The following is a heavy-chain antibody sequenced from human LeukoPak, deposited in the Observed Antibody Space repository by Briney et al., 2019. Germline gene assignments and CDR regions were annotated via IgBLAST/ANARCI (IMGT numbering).Heavy chain of an antibody. CDR2: ISGSGGSR. D-gene: IGHD3-3*01. J-gene: IGHJ4*02. Sequence: GGSLRLSCAVSGFTFSSYAMNWVRQAPGKGLEWVSGISGSGGSRFYADSVKGRFTISRDNYKNTLYLQMNSLRAEDTAVYYCAKDYDFWSGYRANWGQGTLVTVSS. CDR3: AKDYDFWSGYRAN. CDR1: GFTFSSYA. V-gene: IGHV3-23*01.